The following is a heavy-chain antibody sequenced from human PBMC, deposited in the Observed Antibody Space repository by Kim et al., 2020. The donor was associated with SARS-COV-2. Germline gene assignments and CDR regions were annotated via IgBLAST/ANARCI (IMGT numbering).Heavy chain of an antibody. CDR2: VSGGGLYT. V-gene: IGHV3-23*01. D-gene: IGHD3-10*01. CDR1: GFTFNSYA. Sequence: GGSLRLSCAASGFTFNSYAMSWVRQAPGKGLEWVSDVSGGGLYTNYAPSVKGSFTVSRDNSKNTLYLQLNNVRADDTAVYYCAKLGPGFGEGTLKHNWFDPWGQGTLVTVSS. CDR3: AKLGPGFGEGTLKHNWFDP. J-gene: IGHJ5*02.